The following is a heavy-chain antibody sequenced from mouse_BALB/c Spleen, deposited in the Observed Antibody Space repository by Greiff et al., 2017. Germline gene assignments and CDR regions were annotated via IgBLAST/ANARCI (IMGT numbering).Heavy chain of an antibody. CDR1: GFTFSSFG. D-gene: IGHD2-13*01. V-gene: IGHV5-17*02. CDR2: ISSGSSTI. Sequence: EVKLVESGGGLVQPGGSRKLSCAASGFTFSSFGMHWVRQAPEKGLEWVAYISSGSSTIYYADTVKGRFTISRDNPKNTLFLQMTSLRSEDTAMYYCAREGEYVYAMDYWGQGTSVTGSS. CDR3: AREGEYVYAMDY. J-gene: IGHJ4*01.